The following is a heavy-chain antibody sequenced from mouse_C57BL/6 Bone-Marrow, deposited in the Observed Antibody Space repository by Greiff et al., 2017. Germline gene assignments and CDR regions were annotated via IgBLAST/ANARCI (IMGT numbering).Heavy chain of an antibody. CDR1: GYSITSGYY. CDR3: AREGPYGSLYYYAMDY. Sequence: EVQLQESGPGLVKPSQSLSLTCSVTGYSITSGYYWNWIRQFPGNKLEWMGYISYDGSNNYNPSLKNRISITRDTSKNQFFLKLNSVTTEDTATYYCAREGPYGSLYYYAMDYWGQGTSVTVSS. D-gene: IGHD1-1*01. CDR2: ISYDGSN. J-gene: IGHJ4*01. V-gene: IGHV3-6*01.